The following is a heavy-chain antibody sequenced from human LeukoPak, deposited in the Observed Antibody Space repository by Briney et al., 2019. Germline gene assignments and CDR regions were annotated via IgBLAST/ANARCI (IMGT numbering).Heavy chain of an antibody. CDR3: ARDDQLWQVPRFDY. CDR1: GGSISSSSYY. CDR2: IYYSGST. Sequence: SETLSLTCTVSGGSISSSSYYWGWIRQPPGKGLEWIGSIYYSGSTYYNPSLKSRVTISVDTSKNQFSLKLSSVTAADTAVYYCARDDQLWQVPRFDYWGQGTLVTVSS. D-gene: IGHD5-18*01. V-gene: IGHV4-39*07. J-gene: IGHJ4*02.